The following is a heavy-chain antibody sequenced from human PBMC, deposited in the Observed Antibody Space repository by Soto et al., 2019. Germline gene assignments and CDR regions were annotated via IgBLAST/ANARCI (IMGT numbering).Heavy chain of an antibody. CDR1: GFTFSSYA. J-gene: IGHJ6*02. CDR3: AREYVASGGSYYDGMDV. CDR2: ISYDGSNK. D-gene: IGHD3-10*01. V-gene: IGHV3-30-3*01. Sequence: QVQLVESGGGVVQPGRSLRLSCAASGFTFSSYAMHWVRQAPGKGLEWVAVISYDGSNKYYADSVKGRFTISRDNSKNXXYLQMNSLRAEDTAVYYCAREYVASGGSYYDGMDVWGQGTTVTVSS.